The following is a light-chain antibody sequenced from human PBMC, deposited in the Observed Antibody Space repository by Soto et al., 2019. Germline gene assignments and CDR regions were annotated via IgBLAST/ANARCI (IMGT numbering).Light chain of an antibody. Sequence: QSSLTQPASLSGSPGQSITISCTGTSIDVGGYNYVSWYQQHPVKATKLIIYEVNKRPSGVPDSFSASKSGNTASLNVSGLQAEDEADYYCSSYAGSSNVFGTGAKVTV. CDR1: SIDVGGYNY. J-gene: IGLJ1*01. CDR2: EVN. V-gene: IGLV2-8*01. CDR3: SSYAGSSNV.